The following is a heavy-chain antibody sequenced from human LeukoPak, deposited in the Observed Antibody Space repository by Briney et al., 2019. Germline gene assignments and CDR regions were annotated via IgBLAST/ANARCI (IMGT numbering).Heavy chain of an antibody. CDR3: AKLARSDDFDI. CDR2: ISRSGDTI. V-gene: IGHV3-11*01. J-gene: IGHJ3*02. CDR1: GFTFSDHY. Sequence: PGGSLRLSCAASGFTFSDHYMSWIRQAPGKGLEWISYISRSGDTIDYADSVKGRFTISRDNAKNSLYLQMNSLRADDTAVYYCAKLARSDDFDIWGQGTMVSVSS.